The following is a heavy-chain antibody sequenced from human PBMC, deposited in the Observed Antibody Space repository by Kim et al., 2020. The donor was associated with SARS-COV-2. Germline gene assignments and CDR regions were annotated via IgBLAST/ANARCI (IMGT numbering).Heavy chain of an antibody. CDR3: AKGGTVGARVYFDY. CDR2: ISYDGSNK. V-gene: IGHV3-30*18. J-gene: IGHJ4*02. CDR1: GFTFSNYG. Sequence: GGSLRLSCAASGFTFSNYGMHWVRQAPGKGLEWVAFISYDGSNKYYADSVKGRFTISRDNYKNTLYLQMNSLRAEDTAVYYCAKGGTVGARVYFDYWGQG. D-gene: IGHD1-26*01.